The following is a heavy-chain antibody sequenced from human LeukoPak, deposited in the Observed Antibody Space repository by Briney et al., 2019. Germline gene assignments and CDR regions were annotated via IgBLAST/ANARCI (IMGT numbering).Heavy chain of an antibody. CDR1: GFTFSSYG. CDR3: AKQLPYDSGSRGPDY. Sequence: GGSLRLSCAASGFTFSSYGMSWVRQAPGKGLEWVSVISGSGGRTYYADSVKGRFTISRDNSKNTLYLQMNSLRAEDTAVYYCAKQLPYDSGSRGPDYWGQGTLVTVSS. CDR2: ISGSGGRT. V-gene: IGHV3-23*01. J-gene: IGHJ4*02. D-gene: IGHD3-10*01.